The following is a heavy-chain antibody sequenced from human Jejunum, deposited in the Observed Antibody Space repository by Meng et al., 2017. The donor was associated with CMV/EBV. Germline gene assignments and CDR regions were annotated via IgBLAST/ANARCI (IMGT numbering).Heavy chain of an antibody. CDR3: AREKSSCTSSTCYGVDS. CDR2: IHTSGTT. CDR1: DGSISSYY. Sequence: HLQWWGPGLVKPSGTLSLTCTVSDGSISSYYWSWIRQAGGKGLEWIGRIHTSGTTNYNPSLKSRVTLSLDTSKDQFSLKLTSVTAADTAVYYCAREKSSCTSSTCYGVDSWGQGTLVTVSS. D-gene: IGHD2-2*01. V-gene: IGHV4-4*07. J-gene: IGHJ4*02.